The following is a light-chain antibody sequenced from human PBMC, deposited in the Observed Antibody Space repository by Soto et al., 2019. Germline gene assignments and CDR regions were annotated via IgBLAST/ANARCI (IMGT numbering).Light chain of an antibody. J-gene: IGKJ1*01. CDR2: ATS. Sequence: DIQMTQSPSSLSASVGDRVSITCRASQSISSYLNWYQQKPGKAPELLIYATSSLQSGVPSRFSGSRSGTDFTLTISSLQPEDFATYYCQQGYSTQWTSGQGTKVEIK. CDR1: QSISSY. CDR3: QQGYSTQWT. V-gene: IGKV1-39*01.